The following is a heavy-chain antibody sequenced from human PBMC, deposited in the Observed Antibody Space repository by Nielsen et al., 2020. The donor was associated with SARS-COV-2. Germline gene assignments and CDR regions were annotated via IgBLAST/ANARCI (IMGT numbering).Heavy chain of an antibody. CDR3: TRDPGGFHNGPRGGGYFDL. CDR2: IWNDGSNK. J-gene: IGHJ4*02. V-gene: IGHV3-33*01. CDR1: GFTFSNYA. D-gene: IGHD2-8*01. Sequence: GASLKISCAASGFTFSNYAMHWVRQAPGKGLEWVAIIWNDGSNKNYVDSVKGRFIISKDNAKKILYLQMNSLRVEDTAVYFCTRDPGGFHNGPRGGGYFDLWGQGTLLSVSS.